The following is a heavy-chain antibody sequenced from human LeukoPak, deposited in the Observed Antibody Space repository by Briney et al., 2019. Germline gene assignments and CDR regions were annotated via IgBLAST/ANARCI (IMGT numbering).Heavy chain of an antibody. CDR3: ARCDYGAEYYYYYYMDV. V-gene: IGHV1-69*05. J-gene: IGHJ6*03. CDR2: IIPIFGTA. D-gene: IGHD4-17*01. CDR1: GGTFSSYA. Sequence: GASVKVSCKASGGTFSSYAISWVRQAPGQGLEWMGGIIPIFGTANYAQKFQGRVTITTDESTSTAYMELSSLRSEDTAVYYCARCDYGAEYYYYYYMDVWGKGTTVTVSS.